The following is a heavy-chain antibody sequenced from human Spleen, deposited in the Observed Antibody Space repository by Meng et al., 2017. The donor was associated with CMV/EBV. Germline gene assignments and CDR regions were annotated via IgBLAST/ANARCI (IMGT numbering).Heavy chain of an antibody. CDR1: GFTFSSYD. CDR3: TRTGNGRAY. J-gene: IGHJ4*02. V-gene: IGHV3-73*01. CDR2: IRSKVNSYAT. D-gene: IGHD2-8*01. Sequence: GGSLRLSCVASGFTFSSYDMHWVRQASGKGLEWVGRIRSKVNSYATAYAASVKGRFTISRDDSNTTTYLQMNNLKTEDTAVYYCTRTGNGRAYWGQGALVTVSS.